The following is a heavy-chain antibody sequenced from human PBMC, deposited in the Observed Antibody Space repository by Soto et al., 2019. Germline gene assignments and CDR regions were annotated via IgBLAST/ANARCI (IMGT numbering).Heavy chain of an antibody. CDR2: IIPIFGTA. V-gene: IGHV1-69*13. CDR3: ARGGTIFGPPLTRAPFDY. CDR1: GGTLSSYA. D-gene: IGHD3-3*01. J-gene: IGHJ4*02. Sequence: SVKVSCKASGGTLSSYAISWVRQAPGQGLEWMGGIIPIFGTANYAQKFQGRVTITADESTSTAYMELSSLRSEDTAVYYCARGGTIFGPPLTRAPFDYWGQGTLVTVSS.